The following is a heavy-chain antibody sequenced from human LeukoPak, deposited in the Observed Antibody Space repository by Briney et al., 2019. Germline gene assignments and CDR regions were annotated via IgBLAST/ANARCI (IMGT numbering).Heavy chain of an antibody. V-gene: IGHV4-30-2*01. D-gene: IGHD2-2*03. Sequence: PSETLSLTCTVSGGSISSGAYYWSWIRQNPGKGLEWIGYIYHSGSTYYNPSLKSRVTISVDRSKNQFSLKLSSVTAADTAVYYCASMATGYCSSTSCGDWYFDLWGRGTLVTVSS. CDR3: ASMATGYCSSTSCGDWYFDL. CDR2: IYHSGST. CDR1: GGSISSGAYY. J-gene: IGHJ2*01.